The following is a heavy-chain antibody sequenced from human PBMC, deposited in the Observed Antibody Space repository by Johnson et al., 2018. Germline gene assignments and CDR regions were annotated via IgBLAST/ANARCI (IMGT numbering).Heavy chain of an antibody. CDR2: INNDGSST. D-gene: IGHD6-19*01. CDR3: TTGQSI. CDR1: GFTFSSYW. J-gene: IGHJ3*02. Sequence: VQLQESGGGLVQPGGSLRLSCAASGFTFSSYWMHWVRQAPGKGLVWVSRINNDGSSTSHADSVKGRFTISRNNAKNTLYLQMNSLKTEDTAGYYCTTGQSIWGQGTMVTVSS. V-gene: IGHV3-74*01.